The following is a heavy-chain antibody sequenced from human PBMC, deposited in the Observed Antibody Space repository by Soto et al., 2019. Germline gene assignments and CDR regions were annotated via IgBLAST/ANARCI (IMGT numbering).Heavy chain of an antibody. D-gene: IGHD6-13*01. J-gene: IGHJ5*02. CDR3: AREKVEQQLVPGDNWFDP. V-gene: IGHV1-69*13. CDR1: GGTFSSYA. Sequence: SVKVSCKASGGTFSSYAISWVRQAPGQGLEWMGGIIPIFGTANYAQKFQGRVTITADESTSTAYMELSSLRSEDTAVYYCAREKVEQQLVPGDNWFDPWGQGTLVTV. CDR2: IIPIFGTA.